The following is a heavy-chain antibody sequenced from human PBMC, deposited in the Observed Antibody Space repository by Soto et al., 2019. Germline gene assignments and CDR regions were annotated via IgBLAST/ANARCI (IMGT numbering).Heavy chain of an antibody. CDR2: VYYSGST. CDR1: GVSISSYY. J-gene: IGHJ4*02. D-gene: IGHD5-12*01. V-gene: IGHV4-59*01. CDR3: AREGSGYESYYFDY. Sequence: SETLSLTCTVSGVSISSYYWSWIRQPPGKGLEWIGSVYYSGSTNYNPSLKSRVTISVDTSKNQFSLKLSSVTAADTAVYYCAREGSGYESYYFDYWGQGTLVTVSS.